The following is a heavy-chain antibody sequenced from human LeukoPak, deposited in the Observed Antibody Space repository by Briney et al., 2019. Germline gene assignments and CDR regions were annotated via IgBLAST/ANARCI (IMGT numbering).Heavy chain of an antibody. CDR3: AKAVTYYYDAFDI. CDR1: GFTFDDYA. V-gene: IGHV3-9*01. CDR2: ISWNSGSI. J-gene: IGHJ3*02. D-gene: IGHD3-22*01. Sequence: PGGSLRLSCAASGFTFDDYAMHWVRQAPGKGLEWVSGISWNSGSIGYADSVKGRFTISRDNAKNSLYLQMNSLRAEDTALYYCAKAVTYYYDAFDIWGQGTMVTVSS.